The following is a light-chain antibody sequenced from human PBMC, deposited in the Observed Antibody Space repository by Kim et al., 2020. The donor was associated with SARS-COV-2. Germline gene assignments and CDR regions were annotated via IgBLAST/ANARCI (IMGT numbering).Light chain of an antibody. V-gene: IGKV3-15*01. J-gene: IGKJ4*01. CDR2: GAS. CDR3: QQYNNWPALT. Sequence: EIVMTQSPATLSVSPGERATLSCRASQSVSSNLAWYQQKPGHAPRLLIYGASTRATGIPARFSGSGSGTEFTLTISSLQSEDFAVYYCQQYNNWPALTFCGGTKVDSK. CDR1: QSVSSN.